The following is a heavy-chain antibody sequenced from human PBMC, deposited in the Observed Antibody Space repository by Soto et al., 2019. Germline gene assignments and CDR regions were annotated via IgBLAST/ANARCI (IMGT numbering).Heavy chain of an antibody. CDR1: GFTFSTYW. D-gene: IGHD2-21*02. Sequence: EVQLVESGGDLVQPGGSLRLSCAASGFTFSTYWMHWVRQAPGKGLVWVSRIKRDGSSTFYADSVKGRFTISRDNAKNTLYIQRNSLRAEDTAVSECTRGTAPSIPNAFDIWGQGTMVTVSS. CDR3: TRGTAPSIPNAFDI. V-gene: IGHV3-74*01. J-gene: IGHJ3*02. CDR2: IKRDGSST.